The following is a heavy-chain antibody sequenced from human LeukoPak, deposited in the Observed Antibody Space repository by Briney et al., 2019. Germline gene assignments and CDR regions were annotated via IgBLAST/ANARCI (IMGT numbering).Heavy chain of an antibody. J-gene: IGHJ4*02. CDR2: IYPGDSDT. Sequence: MSGESLKISCKGSGYSFTSYWIGRVRQMPGKGLEWMGIIYPGDSDTRYSPSFQGQVTISADKSISTAYLQWSSLKASDTAMYYCARLESEMATIRVYYFDYWGQGTLVTVSS. V-gene: IGHV5-51*01. CDR1: GYSFTSYW. D-gene: IGHD5-24*01. CDR3: ARLESEMATIRVYYFDY.